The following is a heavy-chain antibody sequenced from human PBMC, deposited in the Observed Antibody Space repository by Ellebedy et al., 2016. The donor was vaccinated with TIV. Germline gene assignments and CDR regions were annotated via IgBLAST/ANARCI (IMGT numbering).Heavy chain of an antibody. V-gene: IGHV4-61*01. CDR3: ARFPTVGSSGWLNV. CDR2: INHSGST. J-gene: IGHJ6*02. D-gene: IGHD6-19*01. CDR1: GGSVSSGSYY. Sequence: SETLSLTXTVSGGSVSSGSYYWSWIRQPPGKGLEWIGEINHSGSTNYNPSLKSRVTISVDTSKNQFSLKLSSVTAADTAVYYCARFPTVGSSGWLNVWGQGTTVTVSS.